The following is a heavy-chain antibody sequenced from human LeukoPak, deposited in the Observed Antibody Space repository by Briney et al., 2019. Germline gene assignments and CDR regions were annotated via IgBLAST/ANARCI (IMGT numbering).Heavy chain of an antibody. D-gene: IGHD1-26*01. Sequence: ASVKVSCKASGYTFTGYYLHWVRQAPGQGLEWMGCVNPNSGDANYAQKFQGSVTMTRDTSISTVYMELSRLRSDDTAVYYCARASGSYWWFDSWGQGTLVTVSS. V-gene: IGHV1-2*02. J-gene: IGHJ5*01. CDR2: VNPNSGDA. CDR1: GYTFTGYY. CDR3: ARASGSYWWFDS.